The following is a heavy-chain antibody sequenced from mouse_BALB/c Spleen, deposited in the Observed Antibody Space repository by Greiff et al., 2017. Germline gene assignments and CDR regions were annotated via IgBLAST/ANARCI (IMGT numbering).Heavy chain of an antibody. D-gene: IGHD2-14*01. CDR2: ISSGGSYT. CDR1: GFTFSSYA. Sequence: EVMLVESGGGLVKPGGSLKLSCAASGFTFSSYAMSWVRQSPEKRLEWVAEISSGGSYTYYPDTVTGRFTISRDNAKNTLYLEMSSLRSEDTAMYYCARNLYRYDDYAMDYWGQGTSVTVSS. J-gene: IGHJ4*01. CDR3: ARNLYRYDDYAMDY. V-gene: IGHV5-9-4*01.